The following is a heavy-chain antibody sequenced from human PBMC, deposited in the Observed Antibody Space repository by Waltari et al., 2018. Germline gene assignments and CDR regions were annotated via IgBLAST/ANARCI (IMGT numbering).Heavy chain of an antibody. CDR1: GYSFTSYW. J-gene: IGHJ5*02. CDR2: IYSGYSDT. D-gene: IGHD1-20*01. Sequence: EVQLVQSGAEVKKPGESLKISCKGSGYSFTSYWIGWVRQMPGKGLEWMGVIYSGYSDTRYIPSLQGQVTISADNAISPAYLQWSSRKASDTAMYYCAGLWRAVTGTLGWFDPWGQGTLVTVSS. CDR3: AGLWRAVTGTLGWFDP. V-gene: IGHV5-51*01.